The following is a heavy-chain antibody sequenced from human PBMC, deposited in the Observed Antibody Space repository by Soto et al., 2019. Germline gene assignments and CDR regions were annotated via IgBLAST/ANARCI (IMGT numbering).Heavy chain of an antibody. CDR3: AKDGQFRTDGLDV. D-gene: IGHD1-1*01. Sequence: EAQLSESGGDLVQPGGSLRLSCAASGFTFSSHGMSWVRQAPGKGLEWISGLSRGGGTTYYADSVKGRFTISRDNSKNTLDLIMNSLRVEDTALYYCAKDGQFRTDGLDVWGQGTMVTVSS. CDR1: GFTFSSHG. V-gene: IGHV3-23*01. CDR2: LSRGGGTT. J-gene: IGHJ3*01.